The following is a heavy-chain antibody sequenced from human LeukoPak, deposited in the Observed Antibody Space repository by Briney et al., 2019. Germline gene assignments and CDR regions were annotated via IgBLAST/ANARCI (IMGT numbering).Heavy chain of an antibody. J-gene: IGHJ6*02. V-gene: IGHV1-69*04. D-gene: IGHD6-19*01. Sequence: ASVKVSCKASGGTFSSYAIRWVRPAPGQGLEWMGRIIPILGIANYAQKFQGRVTITADKSTSTAYMELSSLRSEDTAVYYCARDRAVAGEFYYYYYGMDVWGQGTTVTVPS. CDR2: IIPILGIA. CDR1: GGTFSSYA. CDR3: ARDRAVAGEFYYYYYGMDV.